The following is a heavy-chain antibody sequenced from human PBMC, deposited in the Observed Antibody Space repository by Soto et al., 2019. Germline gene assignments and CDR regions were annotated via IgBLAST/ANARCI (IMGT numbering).Heavy chain of an antibody. Sequence: GGSLRLSCAASGFTFSSYVMSWVRQAPGKGLEWVSGISGSGSSTYYADSVKGRFTISRDNSKNTLYLQMNSLRAEDTAVYYRAKDPTNYDYIWGSYRYTHYDYWGHGTLVTVSS. V-gene: IGHV3-23*01. D-gene: IGHD3-16*02. J-gene: IGHJ4*01. CDR3: AKDPTNYDYIWGSYRYTHYDY. CDR2: ISGSGSST. CDR1: GFTFSSYV.